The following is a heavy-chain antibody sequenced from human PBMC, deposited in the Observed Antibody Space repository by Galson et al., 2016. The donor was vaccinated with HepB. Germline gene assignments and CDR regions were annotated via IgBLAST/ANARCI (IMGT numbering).Heavy chain of an antibody. D-gene: IGHD2-8*01. J-gene: IGHJ5*02. CDR1: GFNFNIYA. CDR3: ARDTYGAFDP. CDR2: ISPRGTDT. V-gene: IGHV3-23*01. Sequence: SLRLSCAASGFNFNIYAMAWVRQAPGKGLQWVSAISPRGTDTYYADSVMGRFSISRDNSKTTAYLQMDSLRAENTAVYYCARDTYGAFDPWGQGALFTVAS.